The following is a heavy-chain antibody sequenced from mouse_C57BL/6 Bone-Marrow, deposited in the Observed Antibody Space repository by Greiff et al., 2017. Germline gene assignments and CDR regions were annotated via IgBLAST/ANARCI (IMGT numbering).Heavy chain of an antibody. Sequence: QVQLQQPGAELVKPGASVKMSCKASGYTFTSYWITWVKQRPGQGLEWIGDIYPGSGSTNYNEKFKSKATLTVDTSSSTAYMQLSSLTSEDSAVYYGAREGDYYGSTGYAMDYWGQGTSVTVSS. CDR3: AREGDYYGSTGYAMDY. CDR2: IYPGSGST. CDR1: GYTFTSYW. V-gene: IGHV1-55*01. J-gene: IGHJ4*01. D-gene: IGHD1-1*01.